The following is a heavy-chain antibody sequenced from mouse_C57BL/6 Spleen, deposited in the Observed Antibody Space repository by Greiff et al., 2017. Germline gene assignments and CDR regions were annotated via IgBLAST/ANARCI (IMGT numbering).Heavy chain of an antibody. Sequence: QVQLQQSGAELARPGASVKLSCKASGYTFTSYGISRVKQRTGQGLEWIGEIYPRSGNTYYNQKFKGKATLTADKSSSTAYRELRSLTSEDSAVYFGARSDYGNYEGAMDYWGQGTSVTVSS. CDR2: IYPRSGNT. V-gene: IGHV1-81*01. CDR3: ARSDYGNYEGAMDY. CDR1: GYTFTSYG. J-gene: IGHJ4*01. D-gene: IGHD2-1*01.